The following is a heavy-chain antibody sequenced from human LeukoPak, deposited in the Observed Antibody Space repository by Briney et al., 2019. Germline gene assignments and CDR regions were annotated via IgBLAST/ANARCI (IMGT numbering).Heavy chain of an antibody. V-gene: IGHV4-30-2*01. CDR3: ARDAARYCSSTSSPPRWFDP. Sequence: SQTLSLTCTVSGGSISSGGYYWSWIRQPPGKGLEWIGYIYHSGSTYYNPSLKSRVTISVDRSKNQFSLKLSSVTAADTAVYYCARDAARYCSSTSSPPRWFDPWGQGTLLTVSS. J-gene: IGHJ5*02. CDR2: IYHSGST. D-gene: IGHD2-2*01. CDR1: GGSISSGGYY.